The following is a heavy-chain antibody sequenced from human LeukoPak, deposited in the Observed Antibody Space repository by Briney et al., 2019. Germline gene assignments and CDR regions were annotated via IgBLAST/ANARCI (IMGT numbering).Heavy chain of an antibody. CDR2: ISGSGGST. D-gene: IGHD3-16*01. J-gene: IGHJ4*02. Sequence: GGSLRLSCAASGFTFSNYAMNWVRQAPGRGLEWVSAISGSGGSTYYADSVKGRFTISRDNSKNTLYLQMNSLKTEDTAVYYCTTETRPAYVYFDYWGQGTLVTVSS. CDR1: GFTFSNYA. CDR3: TTETRPAYVYFDY. V-gene: IGHV3-23*01.